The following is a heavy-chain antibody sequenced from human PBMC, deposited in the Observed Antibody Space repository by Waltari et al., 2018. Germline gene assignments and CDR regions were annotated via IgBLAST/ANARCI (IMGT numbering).Heavy chain of an antibody. CDR1: GYTFTSYD. CDR2: VNPTSGNT. J-gene: IGHJ4*02. CDR3: ARWIDTAMVLFDY. Sequence: QVQLVQSGAEVKKPGASVKVSCKASGYTFTSYDINWVRQATGQGLEWMGWVNPTSGNTGYAQKFQGRVTMTRNTSISTAYMELSSLRSEDTAVYYCARWIDTAMVLFDYWGQGTLVTVSS. D-gene: IGHD5-18*01. V-gene: IGHV1-8*01.